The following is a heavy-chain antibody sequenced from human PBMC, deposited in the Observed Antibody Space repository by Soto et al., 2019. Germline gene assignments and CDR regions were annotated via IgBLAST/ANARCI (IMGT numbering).Heavy chain of an antibody. CDR1: GFTFRNYW. D-gene: IGHD1-26*01. Sequence: EVQLVESGGGLVQPGGSLRLSCAASGFTFRNYWMSWVRQAPGKGLEWVANIKGDGSEKYYVDSMKGRFTISRDNAENSLYLQLNSLRVEDTALYYCARDSRRVGATSDLDYWGQGTLVTVSS. CDR2: IKGDGSEK. V-gene: IGHV3-7*01. J-gene: IGHJ4*02. CDR3: ARDSRRVGATSDLDY.